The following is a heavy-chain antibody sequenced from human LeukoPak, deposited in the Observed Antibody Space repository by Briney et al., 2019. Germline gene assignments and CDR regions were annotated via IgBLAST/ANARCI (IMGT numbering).Heavy chain of an antibody. Sequence: GGSLRLSCAASGFTFSSYAMHWVRQAPGKGLEWVAVISYDGSNKYYADSVKGRFTISRDNSKNTLYLQMNSLRAEDTAVYYCARDGGSYDYWGQGTLVTVPS. D-gene: IGHD1-26*01. J-gene: IGHJ4*02. CDR2: ISYDGSNK. CDR3: ARDGGSYDY. CDR1: GFTFSSYA. V-gene: IGHV3-30-3*01.